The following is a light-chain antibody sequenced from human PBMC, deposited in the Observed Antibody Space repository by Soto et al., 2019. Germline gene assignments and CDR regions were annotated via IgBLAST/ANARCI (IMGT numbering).Light chain of an antibody. CDR3: QQYGRSPPYT. CDR2: VGS. V-gene: IGKV3-20*01. CDR1: QSVISNY. J-gene: IGKJ2*01. Sequence: EILVPQSPGTLSLSPGEIDTLSCRSSQSVISNYLAWYQQKSGQATRLLIYVGSSRATGIPDRFSGSGSGTDFTLTISRLGPEEFAVYYCQQYGRSPPYTCGQGTKQEIK.